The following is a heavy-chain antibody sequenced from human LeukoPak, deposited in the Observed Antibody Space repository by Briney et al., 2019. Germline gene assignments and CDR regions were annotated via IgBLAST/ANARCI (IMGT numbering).Heavy chain of an antibody. CDR2: FGPDDGET. CDR1: VYTLTELS. D-gene: IGHD3-9*01. J-gene: IGHJ4*02. V-gene: IGHV1-24*01. Sequence: ASVKVSFKVSVYTLTELSMHWVRQAPGKGLEWMGGFGPDDGETIYAQKFQGRLTMTEDTSTYTAYMELSSLESEDTAMYYCSTETSRFFDWSLSYWGQGTLVTVSS. CDR3: STETSRFFDWSLSY.